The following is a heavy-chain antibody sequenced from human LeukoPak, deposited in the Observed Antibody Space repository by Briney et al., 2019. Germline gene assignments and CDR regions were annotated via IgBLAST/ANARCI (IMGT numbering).Heavy chain of an antibody. CDR3: AREKPLFSNEVPAARSPREIFPLDY. CDR1: GYTFTSYG. CDR2: ISAYNGNT. V-gene: IGHV1-18*01. D-gene: IGHD2-2*01. Sequence: EASVKVSCKASGYTFTSYGISWVRQALGQGLEWMGWISAYNGNTNYAQKLQGRVTMTTDTSTSTAYMELRSLRSDDTAVYYCAREKPLFSNEVPAARSPREIFPLDYWGQGTLVTVSS. J-gene: IGHJ4*02.